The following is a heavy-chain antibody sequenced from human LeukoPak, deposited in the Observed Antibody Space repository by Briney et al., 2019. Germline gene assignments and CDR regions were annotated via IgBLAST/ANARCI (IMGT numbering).Heavy chain of an antibody. D-gene: IGHD5-24*01. J-gene: IGHJ4*02. CDR2: INTDGSST. CDR1: GFTFSTYW. V-gene: IGHV3-74*01. CDR3: ARAGYRDAYNW. Sequence: GSLRLSCAASGFTFSTYWMDWVRQAPGKGLVWVSRINTDGSSTSYADSVKGRFTISRDNAKNTLSLQMNSLRAEDTAIYYCARAGYRDAYNWWGQGSLVTVSS.